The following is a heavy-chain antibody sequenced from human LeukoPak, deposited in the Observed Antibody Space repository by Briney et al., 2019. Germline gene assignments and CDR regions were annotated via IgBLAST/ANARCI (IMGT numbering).Heavy chain of an antibody. V-gene: IGHV3-30-3*01. CDR2: ISYDGSNK. J-gene: IGHJ4*02. CDR3: AREDRDCSSTSCYIGFDY. Sequence: GGSLRLSCAASGFTFSSYAMSWVRQAPGKGLEWVAVISYDGSNKYYADSVKGRFTISRDNSKNTLYLQMNSLRAEDTAVYYCAREDRDCSSTSCYIGFDYWGQGTLVTVSS. D-gene: IGHD2-2*02. CDR1: GFTFSSYA.